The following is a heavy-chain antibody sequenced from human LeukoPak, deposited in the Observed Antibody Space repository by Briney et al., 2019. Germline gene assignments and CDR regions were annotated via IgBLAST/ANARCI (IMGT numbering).Heavy chain of an antibody. D-gene: IGHD2-2*01. Sequence: SETLSLTCAVYGGSFSGYYWSWIRQPPGKGLEWIGEINHSGSTNYNPSLKSRVTISVDTSKNQFSLKLSSVTAADTAVYYCVRGVLYCSSTSCYLNWFDPWGQGTLVTVSS. V-gene: IGHV4-34*01. CDR3: VRGVLYCSSTSCYLNWFDP. CDR1: GGSFSGYY. J-gene: IGHJ5*02. CDR2: INHSGST.